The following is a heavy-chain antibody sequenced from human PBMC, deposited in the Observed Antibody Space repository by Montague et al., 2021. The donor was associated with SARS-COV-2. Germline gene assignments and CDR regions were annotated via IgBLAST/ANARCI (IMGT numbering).Heavy chain of an antibody. Sequence: SLRLSCAASGFTFSSYSMNWVRQAPGKGLEWVSYISTSSSTIYXXXSXXXRFXISRDNAKNSLYLQLNSLRDEDTTVSYCARDLGLVPAMVYYYYYGMDVWGQGTTVTVSS. CDR1: GFTFSSYS. D-gene: IGHD5-18*01. J-gene: IGHJ6*02. CDR3: ARDLGLVPAMVYYYYYGMDV. V-gene: IGHV3-48*02. CDR2: ISTSSSTI.